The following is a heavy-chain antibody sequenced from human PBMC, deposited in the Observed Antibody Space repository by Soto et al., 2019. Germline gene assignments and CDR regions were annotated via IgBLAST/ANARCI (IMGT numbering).Heavy chain of an antibody. D-gene: IGHD1-26*01. CDR3: AGTRELPIVNWFDP. J-gene: IGHJ5*02. V-gene: IGHV1-69*13. CDR2: IIPIFGTA. Sequence: SVKVSCKASGGTFSSYAISWVRQAPGQGLEWMGGIIPIFGTANYAQKFQGRVTITADESTSTAYMELSSLRSEDTAVYYCAGTRELPIVNWFDPWGQGTLVTVSS. CDR1: GGTFSSYA.